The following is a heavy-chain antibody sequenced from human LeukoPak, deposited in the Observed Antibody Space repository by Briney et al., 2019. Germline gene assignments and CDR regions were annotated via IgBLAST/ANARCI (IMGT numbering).Heavy chain of an antibody. J-gene: IGHJ5*02. V-gene: IGHV4-59*01. Sequence: PSETLSLTCTVSGGSISSYYWSWIRHPPGKGLEWIGYIYYSGSTNYKPSLKSRVTISVDTSKNQFSLKLSPVTAADTAVYYCARGGYYGSGNDFRFDPWGQGTLVTVSS. CDR3: ARGGYYGSGNDFRFDP. D-gene: IGHD3-10*01. CDR1: GGSISSYY. CDR2: IYYSGST.